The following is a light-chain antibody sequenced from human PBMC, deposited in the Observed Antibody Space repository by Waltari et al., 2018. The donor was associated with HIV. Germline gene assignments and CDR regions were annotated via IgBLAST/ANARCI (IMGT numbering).Light chain of an antibody. J-gene: IGLJ2*01. CDR1: SSAVGGYNY. CDR3: TSFRPTSAPVV. V-gene: IGLV2-14*01. Sequence: QPALTQPAAVSGSPGQSIPISCPGPSSAVGGYNYVSWFLQRPGQAPKLMIYDVPHRPSGVSNRFSGSKSANTASLTISGLQVEDEGDYYCTSFRPTSAPVVFGGGTKLTVL. CDR2: DVP.